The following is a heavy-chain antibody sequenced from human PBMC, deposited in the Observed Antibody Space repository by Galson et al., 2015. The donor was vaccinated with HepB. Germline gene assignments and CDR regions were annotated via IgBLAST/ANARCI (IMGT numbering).Heavy chain of an antibody. J-gene: IGHJ4*02. CDR1: GSSFTSYW. V-gene: IGHV5-51*01. CDR2: IYPGDSDT. D-gene: IGHD3-22*01. CDR3: ARHDPDPVVVITTGRWLGQIDY. Sequence: QSGAEVKKPGESLRISCKGPGSSFTSYWISWVRQMPGKGLEWMGIIYPGDSDTRYSPSFQGQVTISADKSISTAYLQWSSLKASDTAMYYCARHDPDPVVVITTGRWLGQIDYWGQGTLVTVSS.